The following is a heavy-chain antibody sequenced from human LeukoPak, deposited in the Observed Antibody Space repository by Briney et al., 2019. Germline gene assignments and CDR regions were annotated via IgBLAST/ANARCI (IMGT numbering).Heavy chain of an antibody. J-gene: IGHJ4*02. V-gene: IGHV1-18*01. D-gene: IGHD1-26*01. Sequence: GASVKVSCKSSGYTLTSYGISWVRQPPGQGLEWMGWISVYNGHTNYAQTLQARVRMTADTYTSTAYMELKSLRSDDTAIYYCARGMYSGSYFRYEFWGQGTVVTVSS. CDR3: ARGMYSGSYFRYEF. CDR1: GYTLTSYG. CDR2: ISVYNGHT.